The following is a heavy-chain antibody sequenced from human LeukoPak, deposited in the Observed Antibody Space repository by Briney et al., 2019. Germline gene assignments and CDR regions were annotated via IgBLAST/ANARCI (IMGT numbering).Heavy chain of an antibody. Sequence: SVKVSCKASGGTFSSCAISWVRQAPGQGLEWMGGIIPIFGTANYAQKFQGRVTITTDESTSTAYMELSSLRSEDTAVYYCARGRNGVNWFDPWGQGTLVTVSS. V-gene: IGHV1-69*05. J-gene: IGHJ5*02. CDR1: GGTFSSCA. CDR3: ARGRNGVNWFDP. D-gene: IGHD1-1*01. CDR2: IIPIFGTA.